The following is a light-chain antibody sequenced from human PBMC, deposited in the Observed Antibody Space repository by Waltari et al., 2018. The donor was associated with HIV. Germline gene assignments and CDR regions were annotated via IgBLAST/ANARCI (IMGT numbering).Light chain of an antibody. V-gene: IGKV3-15*01. CDR1: QSGSSN. CDR2: GAS. J-gene: IGKJ1*01. CDR3: QQYTNRPPRT. Sequence: EIVMTQSPATLSVSPGERATLSCRASQSGSSNVAWYQQKPGQAPRLLIYGASTRATGVPARFSGSGSGTEFTLIISSLQSEDFAVYYCQQYTNRPPRTFGQGTKVEVK.